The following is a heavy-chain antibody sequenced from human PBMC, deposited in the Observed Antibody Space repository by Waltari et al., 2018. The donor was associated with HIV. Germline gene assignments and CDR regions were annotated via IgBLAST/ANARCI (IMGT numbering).Heavy chain of an antibody. CDR2: INHSGST. J-gene: IGHJ4*02. Sequence: QVQLQQWGAGLLKPSETLSLTCAVYGGSFSGYYWSWIRQPPGKGLEWIGEINHSGSTNYNPSLKSRVTISVDTSKNQFSLKLSSVTAADTAVYYCARGAPYYGDLYYFDYWGQGTLVTVSS. CDR1: GGSFSGYY. CDR3: ARGAPYYGDLYYFDY. V-gene: IGHV4-34*01. D-gene: IGHD4-17*01.